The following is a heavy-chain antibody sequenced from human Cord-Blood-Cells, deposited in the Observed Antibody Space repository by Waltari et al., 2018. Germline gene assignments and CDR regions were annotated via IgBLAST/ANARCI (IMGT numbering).Heavy chain of an antibody. V-gene: IGHV1-69*01. D-gene: IGHD2-8*02. CDR3: ARARPSTGVYAFDI. J-gene: IGHJ3*02. Sequence: QVQLVQSGAEVKKPGSSVKGSCKASGGTFSSYTISWVRQAPGQGLEWMEWIVPIVVRANYAQECRGGVTITAYESTSTAYMELSSLRSEDTAVYYCARARPSTGVYAFDIWGQGTMVTVSS. CDR2: IVPIVVRA. CDR1: GGTFSSYT.